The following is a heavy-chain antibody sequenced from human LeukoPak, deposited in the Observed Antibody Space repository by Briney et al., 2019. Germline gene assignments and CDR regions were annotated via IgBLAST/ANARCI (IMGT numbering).Heavy chain of an antibody. Sequence: SVKVSCKASGGTFSSYAISWVRQAPGQGLEWMGRIIPIFGTANYAQKFQGRVTITTDESTSTAYMELSSLRSEDTAVYYCARDLGYYYGSSGSPSDYWGQGTLVTVSS. D-gene: IGHD3-22*01. CDR2: IIPIFGTA. CDR3: ARDLGYYYGSSGSPSDY. CDR1: GGTFSSYA. V-gene: IGHV1-69*05. J-gene: IGHJ4*02.